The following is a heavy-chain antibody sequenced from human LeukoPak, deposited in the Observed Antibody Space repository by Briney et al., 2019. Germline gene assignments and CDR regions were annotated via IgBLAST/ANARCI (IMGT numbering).Heavy chain of an antibody. V-gene: IGHV4-39*07. D-gene: IGHD3-16*01. CDR1: GGSISSSSYY. Sequence: SETLSLTCTVSGGSISSSSYYWGWIRQPPGKGLEWIGSIYYSGSTYYNPSLKSRVTISVDTSKNQFSLKLSSVTAADTAVYYCARTVRGNDYWGQGTLVTVSS. J-gene: IGHJ4*02. CDR3: ARTVRGNDY. CDR2: IYYSGST.